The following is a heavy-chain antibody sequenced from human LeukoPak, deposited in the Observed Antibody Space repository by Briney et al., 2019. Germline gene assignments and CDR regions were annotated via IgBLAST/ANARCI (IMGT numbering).Heavy chain of an antibody. CDR3: ARDSGYAIPYFDY. D-gene: IGHD5-12*01. J-gene: IGHJ4*02. V-gene: IGHV1-69*04. CDR1: GGTFSSYA. Sequence: SVKVSCKASGGTFSSYAISWVRQALGQGLEWMGRIIPILGIANYAQKFQGRVTITADKSTSTAYVELSSLRSEDTAVYYCARDSGYAIPYFDYWGQGTLVTVSS. CDR2: IIPILGIA.